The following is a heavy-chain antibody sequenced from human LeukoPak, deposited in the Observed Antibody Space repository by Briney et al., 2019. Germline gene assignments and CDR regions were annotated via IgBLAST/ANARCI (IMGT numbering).Heavy chain of an antibody. D-gene: IGHD6-13*01. Sequence: PSETLSLTCDVSSYSISSDYYWSWIRQPPGKGLEWIGYIYYSGSTNYNPSLKSRVTISVDTSKNQFSLKLSSVTAADTAVYYCARSPRSEQRGWSFDYWGQGTLVTVSS. CDR1: SYSISSDYY. V-gene: IGHV4-61*01. CDR3: ARSPRSEQRGWSFDY. CDR2: IYYSGST. J-gene: IGHJ4*02.